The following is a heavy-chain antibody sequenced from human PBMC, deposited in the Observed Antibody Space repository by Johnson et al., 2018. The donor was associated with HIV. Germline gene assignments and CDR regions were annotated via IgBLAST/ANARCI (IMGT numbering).Heavy chain of an antibody. D-gene: IGHD1-26*01. J-gene: IGHJ3*02. Sequence: QMQLVESGGGLVQPGGSLRLSCAASGFTVSSNYMSWVRQAPGKGLEWISYISGSGFDTFYADSVKGRFTISRDNSKNTLYLQMNSLRAEDTAVYYCAKEPVGSTWAFDIWGQGTMVTVSS. CDR1: GFTVSSNY. V-gene: IGHV3-11*04. CDR2: ISGSGFDT. CDR3: AKEPVGSTWAFDI.